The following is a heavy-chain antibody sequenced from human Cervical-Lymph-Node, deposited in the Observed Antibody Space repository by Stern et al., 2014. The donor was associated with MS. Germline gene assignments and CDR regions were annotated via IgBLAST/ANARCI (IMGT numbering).Heavy chain of an antibody. CDR1: GYTFNSYG. D-gene: IGHD2-2*02. V-gene: IGHV7-4-1*02. CDR2: INTITGNP. Sequence: VQLVQSGSELKKPGASVKLSCRASGYTFNSYGMNWVRQAPGQGLEWMGWINTITGNPTYAQGFTGRFVFSLDTSVNTAYLQISSLKAEDSAVYYCARESCTSTTCYTLFDYWGQGTLVTVSS. CDR3: ARESCTSTTCYTLFDY. J-gene: IGHJ4*02.